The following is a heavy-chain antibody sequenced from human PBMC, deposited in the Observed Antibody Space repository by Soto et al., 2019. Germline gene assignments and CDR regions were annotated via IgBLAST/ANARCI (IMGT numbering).Heavy chain of an antibody. CDR1: DGSLSCYY. CDR2: IYYSGTT. V-gene: IGHV4-59*01. D-gene: IGHD3-10*01. CDR3: ARESYYGSGATVVAY. Sequence: PSETMSLTCTVSDGSLSCYYWSWIRPPPGKGLEWIGYIYYSGTTSYNPSLNSRVTMSVDTSKNQFSLKVNSVTAADTAVYYCARESYYGSGATVVAYWGQGTLVTVSS. J-gene: IGHJ4*02.